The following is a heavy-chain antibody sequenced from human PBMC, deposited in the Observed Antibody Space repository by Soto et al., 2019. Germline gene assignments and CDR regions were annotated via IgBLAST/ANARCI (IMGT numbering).Heavy chain of an antibody. Sequence: EVQLVESGGGLVQPGGSLRLSCAASGVTFSSYWMSWVRQAPGKGLEWVANIKEDGSDMYYVDSVKGRFTNSRDNAKNSLYLQMNSLRAEYTAVYYCATEVWIYYDFWSGYSDYRGQGTLVTVSS. CDR1: GVTFSSYW. D-gene: IGHD3-3*01. CDR2: IKEDGSDM. CDR3: ATEVWIYYDFWSGYSDY. J-gene: IGHJ4*02. V-gene: IGHV3-7*01.